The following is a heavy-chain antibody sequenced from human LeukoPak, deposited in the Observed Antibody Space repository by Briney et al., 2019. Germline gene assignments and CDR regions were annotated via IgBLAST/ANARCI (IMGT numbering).Heavy chain of an antibody. Sequence: ASVKVSCKASGYTFTGYYMHWVRQAPGQGLEWMGWINPNSGGTNYAQKFQGRVTMTRDTSISTAYMELSRLRSDDTAVYYCARVGAALVKEAFDIWGQGTMITVSS. CDR3: ARVGAALVKEAFDI. J-gene: IGHJ3*02. CDR2: INPNSGGT. V-gene: IGHV1-2*02. CDR1: GYTFTGYY. D-gene: IGHD6-13*01.